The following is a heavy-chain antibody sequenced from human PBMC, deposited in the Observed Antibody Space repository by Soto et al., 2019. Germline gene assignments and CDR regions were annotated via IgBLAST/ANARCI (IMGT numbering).Heavy chain of an antibody. V-gene: IGHV5-51*01. CDR3: ARLPRGCNKTSCYYADH. CDR1: GYDFNTNW. J-gene: IGHJ4*02. Sequence: VESMKISCRGSGYDFNTNWFGRVSQLPGRGLEWVGIMYPGDSDTRYNPSLQGHVTLSVDVTVSTAFLQWRSLETSDTGMYFCARLPRGCNKTSCYYADHWGQGTQGTVSS. CDR2: MYPGDSDT. D-gene: IGHD3-3*01.